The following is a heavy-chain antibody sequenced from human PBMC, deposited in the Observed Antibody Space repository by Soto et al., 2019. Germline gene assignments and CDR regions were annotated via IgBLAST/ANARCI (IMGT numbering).Heavy chain of an antibody. CDR2: VSHTGST. V-gene: IGHV4-34*01. Sequence: PSEPLSLTCAVSGGSFTEYYWNWVRQYPGRGLEWIGDVSHTGSTNYNPSLKSRVTISVDTSKNQFSLKLSSVTAADTAVYYCARGIAARPDYWGQGTLVTVSS. J-gene: IGHJ4*02. D-gene: IGHD6-6*01. CDR1: GGSFTEYY. CDR3: ARGIAARPDY.